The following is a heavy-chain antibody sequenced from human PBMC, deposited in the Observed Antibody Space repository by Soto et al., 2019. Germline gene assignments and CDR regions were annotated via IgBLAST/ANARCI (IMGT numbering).Heavy chain of an antibody. CDR1: GGSISSGGYY. D-gene: IGHD3-22*01. Sequence: QVQLQESGPGLVKPSQTLSLTCTVSGGSISSGGYYWSWIRQHPGKGLEWIGYIYYSGSTYYNPSLKGRVTISVDTSKTQFSLRLSSVTAADTAVYFCERERNYESSGYSYYYGMDVWGQGTTVTVSS. CDR2: IYYSGST. CDR3: ERERNYESSGYSYYYGMDV. V-gene: IGHV4-31*03. J-gene: IGHJ6*02.